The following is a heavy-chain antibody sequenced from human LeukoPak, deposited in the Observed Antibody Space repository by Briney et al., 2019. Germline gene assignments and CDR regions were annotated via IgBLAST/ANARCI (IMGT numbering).Heavy chain of an antibody. J-gene: IGHJ6*02. CDR1: GVSVSSGSYY. V-gene: IGHV4-61*01. Sequence: PSETLSLTCTVSGVSVSSGSYYWSWIRQPPGKGLEWIGYIYYSGSTNYNPSLKSRVTISVDTSKNQFSLKLSSVTAADTAVYYCARDTNGYSYAYGMDVWGQGTTVTVSS. CDR2: IYYSGST. CDR3: ARDTNGYSYAYGMDV. D-gene: IGHD5-18*01.